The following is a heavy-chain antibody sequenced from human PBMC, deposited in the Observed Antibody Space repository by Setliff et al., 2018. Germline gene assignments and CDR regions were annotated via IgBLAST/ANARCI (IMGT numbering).Heavy chain of an antibody. CDR1: GGSISTSSY. J-gene: IGHJ5*02. CDR2: INHSGST. D-gene: IGHD3-9*01. V-gene: IGHV4-39*07. Sequence: PSETLSLTCTVSGGSISTSSYWGWIRQPPGKGLEWIGEINHSGSTNYNPSLKSRVTISVDTSKNQFSLKLSSVTAADTAVYYCARGGRNYDILTGYPSNWFDPWGQGTLVTVSS. CDR3: ARGGRNYDILTGYPSNWFDP.